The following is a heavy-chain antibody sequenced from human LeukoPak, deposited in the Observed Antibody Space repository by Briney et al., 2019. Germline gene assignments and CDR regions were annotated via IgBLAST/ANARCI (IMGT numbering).Heavy chain of an antibody. CDR2: IIPIFGTA. CDR1: GGTFSSYA. D-gene: IGHD6-6*01. V-gene: IGHV1-69*13. Sequence: ASVKVSCKASGGTFSSYAISWVRQAPGQGLEWMGGIIPIFGTANYAQKFQGIVTITADESTSTAYMELSSLRSEDTAVYYCARAKGSSSGGNFDYWGQGTLVTVFS. CDR3: ARAKGSSSGGNFDY. J-gene: IGHJ4*02.